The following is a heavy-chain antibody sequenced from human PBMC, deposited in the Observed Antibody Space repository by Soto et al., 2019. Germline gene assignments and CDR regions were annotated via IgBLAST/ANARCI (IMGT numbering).Heavy chain of an antibody. D-gene: IGHD3-16*01. CDR1: GYTFTSRY. Sequence: ASVKFSCKPSGYTFTSRYIHWVRQAPGEGLEWMGVMYPHNAATTYAQKFQGRVTMTRDTSTTTVDMQLSSLRSEDTAVYYCATDGGHWDFDYWGQGTLVTVSS. V-gene: IGHV1-46*01. CDR2: MYPHNAAT. CDR3: ATDGGHWDFDY. J-gene: IGHJ4*02.